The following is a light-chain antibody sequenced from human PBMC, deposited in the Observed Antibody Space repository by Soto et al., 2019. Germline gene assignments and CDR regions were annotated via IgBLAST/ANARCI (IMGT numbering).Light chain of an antibody. V-gene: IGLV2-8*01. CDR2: EVS. Sequence: QSALTQPPSAAGAPGQSVPLSCTGTSSDVGGYNFVSWYQQHPGKAPKLMIYEVSKRPSGVPDRFSGSKSGNTASLTVSGLQAEDEADYYCISYAVSTSYVFGTGTKVTVL. J-gene: IGLJ1*01. CDR1: SSDVGGYNF. CDR3: ISYAVSTSYV.